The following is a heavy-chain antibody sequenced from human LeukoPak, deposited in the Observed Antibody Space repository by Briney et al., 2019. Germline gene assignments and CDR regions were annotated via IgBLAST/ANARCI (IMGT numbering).Heavy chain of an antibody. CDR2: IYTAGST. D-gene: IGHD6-25*01. CDR3: AGGNTWPGLSY. CDR1: RFTVSGNY. V-gene: IGHV3-53*01. Sequence: QAGGSLRLSCAASRFTVSGNYMSWVRQAPGKGLEWVSVIYTAGSTYNADSVKGRFTISRDKSKNTLYLQMNTLRAEDTAVYFCAGGNTWPGLSYWGQGTLLTVSS. J-gene: IGHJ4*02.